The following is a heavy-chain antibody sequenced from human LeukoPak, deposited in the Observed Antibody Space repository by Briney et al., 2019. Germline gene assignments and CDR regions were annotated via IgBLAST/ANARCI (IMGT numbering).Heavy chain of an antibody. D-gene: IGHD3-3*01. CDR3: AREGNDYDFWSGSGAFDI. CDR2: IRYEGTNK. Sequence: PGGSLRLSCAVSGFTVSSNYMSWVRQAPGRGLEWVAFIRYEGTNKYYADSVKGRFTISRDNAKNSLYLQMNSLRAEDTAVYYCAREGNDYDFWSGSGAFDIWGQGTMVTVSS. V-gene: IGHV3-30*02. CDR1: GFTVSSNY. J-gene: IGHJ3*02.